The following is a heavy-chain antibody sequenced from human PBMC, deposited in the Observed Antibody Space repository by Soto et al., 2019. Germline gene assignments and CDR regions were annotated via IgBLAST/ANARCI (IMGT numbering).Heavy chain of an antibody. J-gene: IGHJ6*02. D-gene: IGHD2-15*01. CDR2: MYYTGNT. CDR1: GTSITSNNYY. Sequence: PSETLSLTCTVSGTSITSNNYYWGWIRQPPGKGLEWIASMYYTGNTYYNPSLKSRVTISVDTSKNPLSLKLSSVTAADPAVYYCVRNASYCLDIWGQGTTVTVSS. V-gene: IGHV4-39*07. CDR3: VRNASYCLDI.